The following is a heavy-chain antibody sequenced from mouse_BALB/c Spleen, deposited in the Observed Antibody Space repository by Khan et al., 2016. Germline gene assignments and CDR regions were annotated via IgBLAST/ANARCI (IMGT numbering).Heavy chain of an antibody. J-gene: IGHJ1*01. Sequence: EVQLQESGPGLVKPSQSLSLTCSVTGYSITSGYYWNWIRQFPGNKLEWMGYIRYDGSTNYNPSLKNRISITRDTSKNQFFLKLNSVTTEDTATYYCASNWEGWYFDVWGAGTTVTVSS. CDR1: GYSITSGYY. CDR3: ASNWEGWYFDV. V-gene: IGHV3-6*02. D-gene: IGHD4-1*01. CDR2: IRYDGST.